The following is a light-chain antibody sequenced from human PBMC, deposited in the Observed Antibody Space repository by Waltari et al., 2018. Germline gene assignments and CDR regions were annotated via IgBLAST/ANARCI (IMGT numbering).Light chain of an antibody. CDR1: QGIRND. J-gene: IGKJ4*01. V-gene: IGKV1-17*01. CDR2: AAS. CDR3: LQHNSYPLT. Sequence: DIPMTQPPSPFPPSVVANATITCRASQGIRNDLGWYQQKPGKAPKRLIYAASSLQSGVPSRCSGSGSGTEFTLTISSLQPEDFATYYCLQHNSYPLTFGGGTKVEIK.